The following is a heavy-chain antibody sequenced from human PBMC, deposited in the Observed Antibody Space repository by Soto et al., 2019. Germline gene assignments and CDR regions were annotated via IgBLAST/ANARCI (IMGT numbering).Heavy chain of an antibody. D-gene: IGHD5-18*01. CDR2: IYPGDSDT. CDR1: GYTFTDYY. J-gene: IGHJ5*02. Sequence: KVSCKASGYTFTDYYIHWVRQMPGKGLEWMGIIYPGDSDTRYSPSFQGQVTISADKSISTAYLQWSSLKASDTAMYYCARHSEPGADTAMVNCPPCWFDPWGQ. CDR3: ARHSEPGADTAMVNCPPCWFDP. V-gene: IGHV5-51*01.